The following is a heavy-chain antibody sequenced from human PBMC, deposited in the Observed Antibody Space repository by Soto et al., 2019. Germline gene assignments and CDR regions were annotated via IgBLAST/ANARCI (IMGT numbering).Heavy chain of an antibody. D-gene: IGHD1-1*01. J-gene: IGHJ4*02. CDR1: GFSFRNNW. Sequence: GFSFRNNWMSWVRQAPGKGLEWVGRIKSKTDGGTTDYAAPVKGRFTISRDDSKNTLYLQMNSLKTEDTAVHPRTPDQLGAPLPLERRGPGTLF. CDR3: TPDQLGAPLPLER. CDR2: IKSKTDGGTT. V-gene: IGHV3-15*01.